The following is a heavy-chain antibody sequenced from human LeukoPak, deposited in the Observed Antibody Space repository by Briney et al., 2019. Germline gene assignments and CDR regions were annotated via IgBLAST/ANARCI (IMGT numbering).Heavy chain of an antibody. CDR2: IIPIFGTA. CDR3: AGNDGGGRAEPRTSFDY. CDR1: GGTFSSYA. J-gene: IGHJ4*02. V-gene: IGHV1-69*13. D-gene: IGHD1-1*01. Sequence: AASVKVSCKASGGTFSSYAISWVRQAPGQGLEWMGGIIPIFGTAKYAQKFQGRVTIIADESTSTAYMELSSLKSEDTAVYYCAGNDGGGRAEPRTSFDYWGQGSLVTVSS.